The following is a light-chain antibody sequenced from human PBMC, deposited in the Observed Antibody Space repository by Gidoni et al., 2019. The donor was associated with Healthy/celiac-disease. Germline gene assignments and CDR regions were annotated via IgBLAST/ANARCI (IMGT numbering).Light chain of an antibody. CDR2: AAS. CDR1: QSISSY. Sequence: DIHMTQSPSSLSASVGDRVTITCRASQSISSYLNWYQQKPGKAPKLLIYAASSLQSGVPSRFSGRGCGTDFTLTISRLQPEDFATYYCQQSYSTPLTFGGGTKVEIK. V-gene: IGKV1-39*01. CDR3: QQSYSTPLT. J-gene: IGKJ4*01.